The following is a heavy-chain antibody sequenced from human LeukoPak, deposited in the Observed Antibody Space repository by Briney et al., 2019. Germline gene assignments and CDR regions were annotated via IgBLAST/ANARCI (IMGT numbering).Heavy chain of an antibody. CDR1: GYTFTSYD. CDR2: MNPNSGNT. Sequence: ASVKVSCKASGYTFTSYDINWVRQTTGQGLEWMGWMNPNSGNTGYAQKFQGRVTMTRNTSISTAYMELSSLRSEDTAVYYCARRITIFGVVIMLGYWGQGTLVTVSS. CDR3: ARRITIFGVVIMLGY. D-gene: IGHD3-3*01. J-gene: IGHJ4*02. V-gene: IGHV1-8*01.